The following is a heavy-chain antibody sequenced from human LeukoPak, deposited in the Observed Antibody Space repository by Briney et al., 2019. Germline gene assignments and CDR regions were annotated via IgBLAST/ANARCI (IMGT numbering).Heavy chain of an antibody. D-gene: IGHD6-13*01. J-gene: IGHJ4*02. CDR2: IYYSGST. Sequence: PSETLSLTCTVSGGSICSYYWCWIRQPPGQVLEWIGYIYYSGSTNYNPSLKSRVTISVDTSKNQFSLKLSSVTAADTAVYYCARVNIAAALDYWGQGTLVTVPS. V-gene: IGHV4-59*01. CDR3: ARVNIAAALDY. CDR1: GGSICSYY.